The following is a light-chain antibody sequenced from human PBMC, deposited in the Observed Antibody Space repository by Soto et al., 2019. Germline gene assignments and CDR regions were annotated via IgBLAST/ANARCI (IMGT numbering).Light chain of an antibody. V-gene: IGKV1-5*03. CDR1: QTIRSW. CDR2: KAS. CDR3: QQYGRSPFT. J-gene: IGKJ2*01. Sequence: DIQMTQSPSALSASVGDRVTITCRASQTIRSWLAWYQKKPGKAPNLLIQKASTLQSGVPSRFSGSGSGTEFTLTISNLQPDDFAVYYCQQYGRSPFTFGQGTKLQIK.